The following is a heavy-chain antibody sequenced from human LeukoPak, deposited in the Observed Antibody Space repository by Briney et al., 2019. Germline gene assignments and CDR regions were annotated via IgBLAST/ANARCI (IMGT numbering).Heavy chain of an antibody. V-gene: IGHV5-51*01. CDR2: IYPGDSDT. D-gene: IGHD3-10*01. CDR3: ARVPMVRGVGWFDP. J-gene: IGHJ5*02. CDR1: GYIFTTNW. Sequence: GESLKISCKGSGYIFTTNWIGWVRQMPGKGLEWMGIIYPGDSDTRYNPSFQGQVTISADKSISTAYLQWSSLKASDTAMYYCARVPMVRGVGWFDPWGQGTLVTVSS.